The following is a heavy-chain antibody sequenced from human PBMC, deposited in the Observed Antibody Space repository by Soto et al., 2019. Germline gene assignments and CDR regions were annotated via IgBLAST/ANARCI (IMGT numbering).Heavy chain of an antibody. J-gene: IGHJ5*02. CDR3: VRDGTKTLRDWFDP. V-gene: IGHV4-4*07. D-gene: IGHD1-1*01. CDR2: IYATGTT. CDR1: GASISGFY. Sequence: TSETLSLTCTVSGASISGFYWSWIRKSAGKGLEWIGRIYATGTTDYNPSLKSRVMMSVDTSKKQFSLKLRSVTAADTAVYYCVRDGTKTLRDWFDPWGQGMSVTVSS.